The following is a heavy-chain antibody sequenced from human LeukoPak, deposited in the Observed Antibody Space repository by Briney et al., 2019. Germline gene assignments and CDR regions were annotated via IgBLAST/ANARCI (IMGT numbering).Heavy chain of an antibody. CDR3: ARGYGDYCVRASCYFDY. Sequence: GESLKISCKGSGYSFTSYWIGWVRQMPGKGLEWMAVIYPRDSDTRYSPSFQGQVTISADKSTSTAYLQWSSLKASDTAMYYCARGYGDYCVRASCYFDYWGQGTLVTISS. J-gene: IGHJ4*02. D-gene: IGHD4-17*01. V-gene: IGHV5-51*01. CDR2: IYPRDSDT. CDR1: GYSFTSYW.